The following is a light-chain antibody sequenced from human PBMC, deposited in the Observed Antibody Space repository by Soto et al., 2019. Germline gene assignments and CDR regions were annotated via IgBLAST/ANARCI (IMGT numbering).Light chain of an antibody. J-gene: IGKJ2*01. CDR2: DAS. Sequence: EIVLTQSPVTQSLSPGDRATLSCRASQSVSNLAWYQLKPGQAPRLLIYDASNRATGIPARFSCSGSGTDFTLTISSLEPDDFAVYYCQHRSNWPPMYTFGQGTKLEIK. CDR3: QHRSNWPPMYT. CDR1: QSVSN. V-gene: IGKV3-11*01.